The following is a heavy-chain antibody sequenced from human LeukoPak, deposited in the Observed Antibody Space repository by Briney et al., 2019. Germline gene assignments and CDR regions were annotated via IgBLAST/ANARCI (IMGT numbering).Heavy chain of an antibody. Sequence: SETLSLTCTVSGGSISCGGYYFRWIRQHPAKGLEWIGYIYYSGSTYYNPSLKSRVTISVDTSKNQFSLKLSSVTAADTAVYYCARWYYDSSIWGQGTLVTVSS. J-gene: IGHJ4*02. CDR1: GGSISCGGYY. V-gene: IGHV4-31*03. CDR3: ARWYYDSSI. D-gene: IGHD3-22*01. CDR2: IYYSGST.